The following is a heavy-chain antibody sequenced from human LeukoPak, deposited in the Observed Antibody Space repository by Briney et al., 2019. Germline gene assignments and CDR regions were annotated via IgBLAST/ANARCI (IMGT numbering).Heavy chain of an antibody. CDR3: ARGHHTRGVYDY. D-gene: IGHD3-10*01. Sequence: GGSLRLSCAASGFTFSGFWMKWVRQAPGKGLKGVANINQDESQKYYVDSVKGRFTISRDNAKNSLYLQMNSLRAEDTAVYYCARGHHTRGVYDYWGQGTLVTVSS. CDR1: GFTFSGFW. CDR2: INQDESQK. J-gene: IGHJ4*02. V-gene: IGHV3-7*01.